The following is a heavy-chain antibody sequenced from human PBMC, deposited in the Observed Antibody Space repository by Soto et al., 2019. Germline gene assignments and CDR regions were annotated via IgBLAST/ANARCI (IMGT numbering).Heavy chain of an antibody. CDR3: ARAQGSGFLVS. Sequence: QVQLQESGPGLVKPSQTLSLTCTVSGGSISSGDYYWSWIRQPPGKGLEWIGYIYYSGSTYYNPSLNIRVPIPVDTSKNQFPPKLSSVPAADPAVYYCARAQGSGFLVSWGQGTLVTVSS. D-gene: IGHD3-10*01. J-gene: IGHJ4*02. CDR2: IYYSGST. CDR1: GGSISSGDYY. V-gene: IGHV4-30-4*01.